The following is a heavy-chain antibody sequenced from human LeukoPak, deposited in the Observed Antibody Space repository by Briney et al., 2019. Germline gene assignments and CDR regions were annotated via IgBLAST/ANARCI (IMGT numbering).Heavy chain of an antibody. J-gene: IGHJ4*02. CDR1: GESFSGYY. D-gene: IGHD3-3*01. V-gene: IGHV4-34*01. CDR3: ARSLSPYYDVTSAYWVWGY. Sequence: PSETLSLTCGVSGESFSGYYWSWLRQPPGRGLEWIGEINRSGDTNYNPSFESRVTMSVDASKKQFSLKLKSVTAADGAVYYCARSLSPYYDVTSAYWVWGYWGQGTLVIISS. CDR2: INRSGDT.